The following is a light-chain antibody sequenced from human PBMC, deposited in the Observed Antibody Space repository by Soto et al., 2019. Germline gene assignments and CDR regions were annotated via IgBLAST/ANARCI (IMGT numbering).Light chain of an antibody. CDR1: QGINNY. J-gene: IGKJ4*01. V-gene: IGKV1-9*01. CDR2: AAS. Sequence: IQLTQSPSSLSASVGDRVTITCRASQGINNYLAWYQQKPGEAPKLLIYAASTLQSGVPSRFSGSGSGTDFTLTISNLQPEDFATYYCQQFNSYPHAFGRGTKV. CDR3: QQFNSYPHA.